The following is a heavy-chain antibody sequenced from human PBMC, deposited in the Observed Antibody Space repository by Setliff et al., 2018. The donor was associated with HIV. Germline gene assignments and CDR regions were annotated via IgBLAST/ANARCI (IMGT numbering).Heavy chain of an antibody. CDR2: INWNSGTI. CDR1: GFTFSTSA. V-gene: IGHV3-9*01. CDR3: ARGRLLWSGSYYYYYMDV. J-gene: IGHJ6*03. D-gene: IGHD3-10*01. Sequence: GGSLRLSCVVSGFTFSTSAMHWVRQAPGKGLEWVSGINWNSGTIDYAASVKGRFTISRDDSKNSLYLQMNSLKTEDTAVYYCARGRLLWSGSYYYYYMDVWGKGTTVTVSS.